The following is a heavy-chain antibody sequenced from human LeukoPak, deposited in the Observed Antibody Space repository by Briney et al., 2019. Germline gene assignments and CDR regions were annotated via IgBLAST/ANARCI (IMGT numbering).Heavy chain of an antibody. J-gene: IGHJ3*02. Sequence: SETLSLTCTVSGASISSYYWNWIRQSAGKGLEWIGEINHSGSTNYNPSLKSRVTISVDTSKNQFSLKLSSVTAADTAVYYCARDRTYDSYAFDIWGQGTMVTVSS. CDR1: GASISSYY. D-gene: IGHD1-1*01. CDR3: ARDRTYDSYAFDI. V-gene: IGHV4-59*01. CDR2: INHSGST.